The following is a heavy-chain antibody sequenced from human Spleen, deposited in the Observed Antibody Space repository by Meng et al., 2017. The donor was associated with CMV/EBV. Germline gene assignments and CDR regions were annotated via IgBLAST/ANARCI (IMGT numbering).Heavy chain of an antibody. CDR2: IIPIVGIT. J-gene: IGHJ6*02. CDR1: GGTFSSYT. Sequence: SVKVSCKASGGTFSSYTISWVRQAPGQGLEWMGRIIPIVGITNYAQKFQGRVTITADKSTSTAYMELSSLRSEDTAVYYCARAPNRSYCSSTSCYPPYYYYGMDVWGQGTTVTVSS. CDR3: ARAPNRSYCSSTSCYPPYYYYGMDV. V-gene: IGHV1-69*02. D-gene: IGHD2-2*01.